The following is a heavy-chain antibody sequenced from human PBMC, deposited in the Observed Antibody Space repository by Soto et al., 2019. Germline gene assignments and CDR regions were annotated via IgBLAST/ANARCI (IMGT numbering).Heavy chain of an antibody. V-gene: IGHV1-3*05. J-gene: IGHJ4*02. CDR2: INAGNGNT. CDR1: GYTFTGYA. CDR3: ARAVAVPADFAY. Sequence: QVQLVQSGAEEKKPGASVKVSCKASGYTFTGYAMHWVRQAPGQRLEWMGWINAGNGNTKYSQKFQDRVTITRDTSASTAYMELSSLRSEATAVYSCARAVAVPADFAYWGQGTLVTVSS. D-gene: IGHD6-19*01.